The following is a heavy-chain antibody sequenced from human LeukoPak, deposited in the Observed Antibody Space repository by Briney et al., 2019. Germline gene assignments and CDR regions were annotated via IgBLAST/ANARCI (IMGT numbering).Heavy chain of an antibody. D-gene: IGHD2-15*01. Sequence: PSETLSLTCTVSGGSISSYFWSWIRQPPGKGQEWIGYIYYTGSTNYSPSLKGRLTISLDASKNQFSLKLDSLTAADTAVYYCARAAAYCSGGTCYDYWGQGTLVTVSS. CDR3: ARAAAYCSGGTCYDY. CDR1: GGSISSYF. V-gene: IGHV4-59*01. CDR2: IYYTGST. J-gene: IGHJ4*02.